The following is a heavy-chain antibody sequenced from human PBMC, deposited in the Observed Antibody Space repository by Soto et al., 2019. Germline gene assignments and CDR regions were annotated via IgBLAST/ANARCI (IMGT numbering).Heavy chain of an antibody. CDR2: IYYSGST. J-gene: IGHJ4*02. V-gene: IGHV4-59*01. Sequence: QVQLQESGPGLVKPSETLSLTCTVSGGSISSYYWSWIRQPPGKGLEWIGYIYYSGSTNYNPSLKSRVTISVDTSKNQFSLKLSSVTAADTAVYYGARGTQLVPLDYWGQGTLVTVSS. CDR3: ARGTQLVPLDY. CDR1: GGSISSYY. D-gene: IGHD1-1*01.